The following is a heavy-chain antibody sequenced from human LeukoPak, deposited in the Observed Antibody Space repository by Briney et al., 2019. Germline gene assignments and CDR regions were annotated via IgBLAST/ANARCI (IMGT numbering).Heavy chain of an antibody. CDR3: ARGVVRGPKNYYYMDV. V-gene: IGHV4-61*02. Sequence: SQTLSLTCTVSGGSISSGSYYWGWIRQPAGKGLEWIVRIYTSGSTNYNPSLKRRATISVNTSKNQFSLKLSSVTAADTAVYYCARGVVRGPKNYYYMDVWGKGTTVTISS. CDR2: IYTSGST. CDR1: GGSISSGSYY. D-gene: IGHD3-10*01. J-gene: IGHJ6*03.